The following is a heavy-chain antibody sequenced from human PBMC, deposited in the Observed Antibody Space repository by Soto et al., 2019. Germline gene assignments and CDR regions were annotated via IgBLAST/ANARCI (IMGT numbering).Heavy chain of an antibody. Sequence: QVQLVESGGGVVQPGRSLRLSCAASGFTFSSYAMHWVRQAPGKGLEWVAVISYDGSNKYYADSVKGRFTISRDNSKNPLYRKMNSRRAEDTAVIYWARETDGRAVWGKGTTFTVPS. J-gene: IGHJ6*04. CDR1: GFTFSSYA. CDR3: ARETDGRAV. V-gene: IGHV3-30-3*01. CDR2: ISYDGSNK.